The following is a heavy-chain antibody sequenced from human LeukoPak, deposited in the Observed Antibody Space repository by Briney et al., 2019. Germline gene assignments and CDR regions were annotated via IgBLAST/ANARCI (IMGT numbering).Heavy chain of an antibody. V-gene: IGHV3-7*01. CDR2: INEDGSEK. D-gene: IGHD1-14*01. J-gene: IGHJ4*02. CDR3: ATTTQFDS. Sequence: PGGSLRLSCAASGFTLSSYWMSWVRQAPGKGLEWVANINEDGSEKYYVDSVKGRFSISRDNAKNSLYLQMNSLRAEDTDVYYCATTTQFDSWGQGILVTVSS. CDR1: GFTLSSYW.